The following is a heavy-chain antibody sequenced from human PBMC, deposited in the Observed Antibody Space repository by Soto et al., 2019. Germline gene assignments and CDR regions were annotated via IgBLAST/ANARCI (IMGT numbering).Heavy chain of an antibody. CDR1: GFTFTSSA. CDR3: AAEPLGFGYYYGMDV. J-gene: IGHJ6*02. D-gene: IGHD3-16*01. CDR2: IVVGSGNT. V-gene: IGHV1-58*02. Sequence: QMQLVQSGPEVKKPGTSVKVSCKASGFTFTSSAMQWVRQARGQRLEWIGWIVVGSGNTNYAQKVQERVTITRDMSTTTASMELSSVRYEDTAVYYGAAEPLGFGYYYGMDVWGQGTTVTVSS.